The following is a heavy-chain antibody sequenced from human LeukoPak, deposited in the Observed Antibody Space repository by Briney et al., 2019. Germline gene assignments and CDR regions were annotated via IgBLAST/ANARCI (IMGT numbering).Heavy chain of an antibody. CDR2: ISYDGSDK. CDR1: GYTFSSYA. Sequence: GGSLRLSCAASGYTFSSYAMHWVRQAPGKGLEWVAVISYDGSDKYYADSVKGRFTISRDNSKNTLYLQMNSLRAEDTAVYYCARDQTDYYGSGPKDYWGQGTLVTVSS. V-gene: IGHV3-30-3*01. J-gene: IGHJ4*02. CDR3: ARDQTDYYGSGPKDY. D-gene: IGHD3-10*01.